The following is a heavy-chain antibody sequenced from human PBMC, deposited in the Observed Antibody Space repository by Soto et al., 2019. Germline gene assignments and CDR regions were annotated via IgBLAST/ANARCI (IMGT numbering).Heavy chain of an antibody. D-gene: IGHD3-3*01. CDR1: GFTFSSYA. CDR2: ISGSGGST. CDR3: AKDMMDDFWSGYPGPFDY. V-gene: IGHV3-23*01. J-gene: IGHJ4*02. Sequence: PGGSLRLSCAASGFTFSSYAMSWVRQAPGKGLEWVSAISGSGGSTYYADSVKGRFTISRDNSKNTLYLQMNSPRAEDTVVYYCAKDMMDDFWSGYPGPFDYWGQGTLVTVSS.